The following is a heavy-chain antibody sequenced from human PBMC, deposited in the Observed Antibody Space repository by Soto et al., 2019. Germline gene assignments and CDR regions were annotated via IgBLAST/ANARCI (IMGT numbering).Heavy chain of an antibody. V-gene: IGHV3-9*01. J-gene: IGHJ6*02. D-gene: IGHD3-9*01. CDR2: ISWNSGSI. Sequence: LRLSCAASGFTFDDYAMHWVRQAPGKGLEWVSGISWNSGSIGYADSVKGRFTISRDNAKNSLYLQMNSLRAEDTALYYCAKGGHYDILTDYGMDVWGQGTTVTVSS. CDR1: GFTFDDYA. CDR3: AKGGHYDILTDYGMDV.